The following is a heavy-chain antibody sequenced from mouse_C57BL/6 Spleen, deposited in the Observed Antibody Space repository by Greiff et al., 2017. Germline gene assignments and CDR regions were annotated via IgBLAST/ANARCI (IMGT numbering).Heavy chain of an antibody. CDR1: GFTFSDYG. Sequence: EVQLVESGGGLVKPGGSLKLSCAASGFTFSDYGMHWVRQAPETGLELVAYISSGSSTIYYADTVQGRFTISRDYAKSTLFLQMTSLRSEDTAMYYCASRAVVAYYFDYWGQGTTLTVSS. CDR2: ISSGSSTI. J-gene: IGHJ2*01. V-gene: IGHV5-17*01. D-gene: IGHD1-1*01. CDR3: ASRAVVAYYFDY.